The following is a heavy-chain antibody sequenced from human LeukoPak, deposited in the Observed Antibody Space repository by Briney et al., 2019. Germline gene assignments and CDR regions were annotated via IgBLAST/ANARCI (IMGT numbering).Heavy chain of an antibody. J-gene: IGHJ4*02. D-gene: IGHD3-9*01. CDR1: GVSISSSSYH. Sequence: SETLSLTCTVSGVSISSSSYHWGWIRQPPGKGLEWIASIYYSGSIYYSPSLKSRVTISVDTSKNRFYLKMSSVIAADTAVYYCASLLTYFDYWGQGTLVTVSS. V-gene: IGHV4-39*01. CDR2: IYYSGSI. CDR3: ASLLTYFDY.